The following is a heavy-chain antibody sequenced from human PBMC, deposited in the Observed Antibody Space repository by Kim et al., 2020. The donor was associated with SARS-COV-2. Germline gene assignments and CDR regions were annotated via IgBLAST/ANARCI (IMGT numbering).Heavy chain of an antibody. J-gene: IGHJ6*01. CDR2: SYDIGNT. V-gene: IGHV4-39*01. CDR1: GGSLSSSTYY. D-gene: IGHD6-19*01. CDR3: AGHQRHRRGWSDAYYY. Sequence: SETLSLTCTVSGGSLSSSTYYWGWLRQPPGKGREWIGTSYDIGNTYYNPSLKRRTTITEDTSKTQFSLKLGSVTAAATAVYYGAGHQRHRRGWSDAYYY.